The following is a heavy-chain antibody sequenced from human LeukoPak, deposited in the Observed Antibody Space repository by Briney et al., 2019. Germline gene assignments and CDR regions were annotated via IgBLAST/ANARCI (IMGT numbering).Heavy chain of an antibody. CDR1: GGTFSSYA. D-gene: IGHD3-10*01. J-gene: IGHJ5*02. V-gene: IGHV1-69*13. CDR2: IIPIFGTA. Sequence: ASVKVSCKASGGTFSSYAISWVRQAPGQGLEWMGGIIPIFGTANYAQKFQGRVTITADESTSTAYMELSSLRSEDTAVYYCAIRGGPYYYGSGSSFWFDPWGQGTLVTVSS. CDR3: AIRGGPYYYGSGSSFWFDP.